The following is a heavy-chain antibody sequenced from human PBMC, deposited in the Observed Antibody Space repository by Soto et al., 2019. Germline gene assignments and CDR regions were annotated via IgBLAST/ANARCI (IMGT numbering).Heavy chain of an antibody. V-gene: IGHV3-33*01. CDR2: IWNDGIRK. CDR1: GFTFSRYG. Sequence: PGGSLRLSCAASGFTFSRYGMHWVRQAPGKGLEWVALIWNDGIRKVYVDSVKGRFTISRDNSKNTLDLQMNSLRAGETAVYYCARDDDYEANAFDYWGPGTLVTVSS. CDR3: ARDDDYEANAFDY. D-gene: IGHD3-22*01. J-gene: IGHJ4*02.